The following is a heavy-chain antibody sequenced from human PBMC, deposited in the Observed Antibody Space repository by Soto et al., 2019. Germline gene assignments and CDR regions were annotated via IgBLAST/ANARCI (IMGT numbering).Heavy chain of an antibody. CDR3: ARGPPVTIFGVAPRL. CDR1: GYTFTSYA. V-gene: IGHV1-3*01. J-gene: IGHJ3*01. D-gene: IGHD3-3*01. CDR2: INAGNGNT. Sequence: EASVKVSCKASGYTFTSYAMHWVRQAPGQRLEWMGWINAGNGNTKYSQKFQGRVTITRDTSASTAYMELSSLRSEDTAVYYCARGPPVTIFGVAPRLWGQGTMVTVSS.